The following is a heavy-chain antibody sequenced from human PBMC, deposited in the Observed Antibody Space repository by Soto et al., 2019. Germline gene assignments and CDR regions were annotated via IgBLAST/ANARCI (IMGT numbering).Heavy chain of an antibody. V-gene: IGHV3-23*01. J-gene: IGHJ6*02. CDR2: ISGDDGTT. Sequence: SLRLSCAASGFTFATYAMTWVRQGPGKGLEWVSSISGDDGTTYYTDSVKGRFTISRDNSKRTLSLQMNSLRVEDTAVYYCVKDWTGGRCPCMDVWGQGTTVTVSS. D-gene: IGHD2-8*02. CDR1: GFTFATYA. CDR3: VKDWTGGRCPCMDV.